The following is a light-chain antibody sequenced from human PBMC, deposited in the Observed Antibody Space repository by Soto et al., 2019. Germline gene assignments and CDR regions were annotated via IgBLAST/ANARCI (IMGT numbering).Light chain of an antibody. CDR1: QSISSW. V-gene: IGKV1-5*01. Sequence: DIQMTQSPSTLFASAGDRVTITCRASQSISSWLAWYQQKPGKAPKFLIYDASNLESGVPSRFSGSGSGTEFTLTISSLQPDDFATYYCQQYETFAGTFGPGTKVHIK. J-gene: IGKJ1*01. CDR3: QQYETFAGT. CDR2: DAS.